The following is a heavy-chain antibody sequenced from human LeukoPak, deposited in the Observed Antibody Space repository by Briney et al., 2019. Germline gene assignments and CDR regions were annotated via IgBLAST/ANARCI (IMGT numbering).Heavy chain of an antibody. CDR1: GGSISTSSSYY. CDR3: ARLRRYTYGNPGY. Sequence: SETLSLTCTVSGGSISTSSSYYWGWIRQPPGKGLEWIGSIYYTGDTYYNSSLKSRVTISVDTSKNQFALKLTSVTAADTALYYCARLRRYTYGNPGYWGQGSLVTVSS. V-gene: IGHV4-39*01. D-gene: IGHD5-18*01. CDR2: IYYTGDT. J-gene: IGHJ4*02.